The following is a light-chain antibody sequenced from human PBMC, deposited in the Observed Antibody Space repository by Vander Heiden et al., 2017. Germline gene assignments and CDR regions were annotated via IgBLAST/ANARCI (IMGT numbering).Light chain of an antibody. CDR3: QAWDSSSFTAP. J-gene: IGLJ3*02. Sequence: SNELTQPPSVSVSPGQTARITCCGDELGDKSVYWYQQKPGQSPALVIYQRDRRPSGIPDRISGSISGNTATLIISGTQAMDEAEYYCQAWDSSSFTAPFGGGTKLTVL. CDR1: ELGDKS. CDR2: QRD. V-gene: IGLV3-1*01.